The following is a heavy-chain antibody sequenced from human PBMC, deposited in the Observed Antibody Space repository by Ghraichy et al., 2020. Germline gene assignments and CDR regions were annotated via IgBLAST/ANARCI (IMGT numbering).Heavy chain of an antibody. V-gene: IGHV4-34*01. CDR2: INHSGST. J-gene: IGHJ5*02. Sequence: SETLSLTCAVYGGSFSGYYWSWIRQPPGKGLEWIGEINHSGSTNYNPSLKSRVTISVDTSKNQFSLKLSSVTAADTAVYYCARGAHIVVVPAARLWWFDPWGQGTLVTVSS. D-gene: IGHD2-2*01. CDR3: ARGAHIVVVPAARLWWFDP. CDR1: GGSFSGYY.